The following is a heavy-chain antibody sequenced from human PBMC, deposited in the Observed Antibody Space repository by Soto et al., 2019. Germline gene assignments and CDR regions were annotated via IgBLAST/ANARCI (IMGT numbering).Heavy chain of an antibody. CDR3: ARDNLITTGAYYYYYGMDV. CDR1: GGTFSSYA. Sequence: GASVKVSCKASGGTFSSYAISWVRQAPGQGLEWMGGIIPIFGTANYAQKFQGRVTITADESTITAYMELSSLRSEDTAVYYCARDNLITTGAYYYYYGMDVWGQGTTVTVSS. CDR2: IIPIFGTA. V-gene: IGHV1-69*13. J-gene: IGHJ6*02. D-gene: IGHD3-3*01.